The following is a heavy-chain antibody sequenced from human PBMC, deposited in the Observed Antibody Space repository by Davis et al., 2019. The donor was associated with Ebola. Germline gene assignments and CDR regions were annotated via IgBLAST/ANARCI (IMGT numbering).Heavy chain of an antibody. J-gene: IGHJ6*02. Sequence: SVKVSCKASGGTFSSYAISWVRQAPGQGLEWMGGIIPIFGTANYAQKFQGRVTIMADESTSTGYMELSSLRSEDTAVYYCARKQWLAGGYYGMDVWGQGTTVTVSS. CDR3: ARKQWLAGGYYGMDV. CDR2: IIPIFGTA. V-gene: IGHV1-69*13. D-gene: IGHD6-19*01. CDR1: GGTFSSYA.